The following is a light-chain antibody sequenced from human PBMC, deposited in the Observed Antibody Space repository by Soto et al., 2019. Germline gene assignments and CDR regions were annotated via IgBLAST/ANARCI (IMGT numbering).Light chain of an antibody. CDR1: QSVSSSY. V-gene: IGKV3-20*01. CDR3: QQYDSSPLT. Sequence: EIVLTQSPGTLSLSPGERATLSCRASQSVSSSYLAWYQQKPGQAPRLLIYGASSRATGIPDRFSGSGSGTDFTLTISRLEPGDFAVYYCQQYDSSPLTFGGGTKGEIK. J-gene: IGKJ4*01. CDR2: GAS.